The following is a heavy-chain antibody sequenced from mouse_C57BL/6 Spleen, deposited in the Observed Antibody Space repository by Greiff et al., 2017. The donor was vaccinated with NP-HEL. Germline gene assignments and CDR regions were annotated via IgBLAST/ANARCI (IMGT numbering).Heavy chain of an antibody. CDR2: IHPNSGST. Sequence: QVQLQQSGAELVKPGASVKLSCKASGYTFTSYWMHWVKQRPGQGLEWIGMIHPNSGSTNYNEKFKSKATLTVDKSSSTAYMQLSSLTSEDSAVYYCALTGTVYYFDYWGQGTTLTVSS. CDR3: ALTGTVYYFDY. J-gene: IGHJ2*01. CDR1: GYTFTSYW. D-gene: IGHD4-1*01. V-gene: IGHV1-64*01.